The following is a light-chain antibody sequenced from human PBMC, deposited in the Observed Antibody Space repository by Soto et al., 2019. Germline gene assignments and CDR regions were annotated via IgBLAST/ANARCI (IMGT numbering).Light chain of an antibody. CDR2: DVS. V-gene: IGLV2-14*01. CDR3: SSYTSSSTSYV. Sequence: SELTKPASGSGSPGQAITISCTETSSDVGGYNYVSWYQQHPGKAPKLMIYDVSNRPSGVSNRFSGSKSGNTASLTISGLQAEDEADYYCSSYTSSSTSYVFGTGTKVTVL. CDR1: SSDVGGYNY. J-gene: IGLJ1*01.